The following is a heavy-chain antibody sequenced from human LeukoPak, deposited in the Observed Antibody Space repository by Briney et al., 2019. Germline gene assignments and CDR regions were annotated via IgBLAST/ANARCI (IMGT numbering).Heavy chain of an antibody. J-gene: IGHJ5*02. CDR3: ARDVPHNWFDT. CDR1: GITFSNNW. Sequence: PGGSLRLSCAASGITFSNNWMHWVRQGPGKGLVWISRINSDGGGAIYADSVKGRFTVSRDNAKNTLYLQMNRLRAEDTAVYYCARDVPHNWFDTWGQGTLVTVSS. CDR2: INSDGGGA. V-gene: IGHV3-74*01.